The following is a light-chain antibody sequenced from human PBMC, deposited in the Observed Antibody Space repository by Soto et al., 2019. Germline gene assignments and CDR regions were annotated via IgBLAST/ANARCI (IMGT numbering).Light chain of an antibody. CDR3: QKYNSAPQYT. CDR2: AAS. J-gene: IGKJ3*01. Sequence: DIQMTQSPSSLSASVGDRVTITCRASQGSINDLAWDQQKPGKVPQLMIYAASTLQSGVSSRFSGSGSETDFPLTNRSMKPEDVATDYVQKYNSAPQYTIGARTKVDIK. CDR1: QGSIND. V-gene: IGKV1-27*01.